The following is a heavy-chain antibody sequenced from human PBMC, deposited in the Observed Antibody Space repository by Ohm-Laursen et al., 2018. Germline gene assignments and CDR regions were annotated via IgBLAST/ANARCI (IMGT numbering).Heavy chain of an antibody. CDR1: GFTFVDYA. CDR3: AKDKVRGGARLFDY. CDR2: ISWNSGSI. D-gene: IGHD3-10*01. Sequence: SLRLSCAASGFTFVDYAMHWVRQAPGKGLEWVSGISWNSGSIGYADSVKGRFTISRDNAKNSLYLQMNSLRAEDTALYYCAKDKVRGGARLFDYWGQGTLVTVSS. V-gene: IGHV3-9*01. J-gene: IGHJ4*02.